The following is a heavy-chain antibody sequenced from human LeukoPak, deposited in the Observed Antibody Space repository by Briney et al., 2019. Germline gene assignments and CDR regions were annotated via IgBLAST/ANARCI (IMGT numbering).Heavy chain of an antibody. Sequence: SGTLSLTCAVSGGSISSSNWWSWVRQPPGKGLEWIGEIYHSGSTNYNPSLKSRVTISVDKSKNQFSLKLSSVTAADTAVYYCARERGIAAAAYFDYWGQGTLVTVSS. V-gene: IGHV4-4*02. CDR2: IYHSGST. D-gene: IGHD6-13*01. J-gene: IGHJ4*02. CDR1: GGSISSSNW. CDR3: ARERGIAAAAYFDY.